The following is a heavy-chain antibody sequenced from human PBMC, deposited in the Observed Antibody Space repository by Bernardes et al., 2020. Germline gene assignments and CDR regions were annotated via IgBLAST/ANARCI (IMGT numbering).Heavy chain of an antibody. Sequence: SGPTLVKPTQTLTLTCTFSGFSLSTSGMRVSWIRQPPGKALEWLARIDWDDDEFYSTSLETRLTISKDTSKNQVVLTMTNMDPVDTAMYYCARISQSQTGKWYFDYWGQGTLVTVSS. D-gene: IGHD3-10*01. V-gene: IGHV2-70*04. CDR3: ARISQSQTGKWYFDY. J-gene: IGHJ4*02. CDR2: IDWDDDE. CDR1: GFSLSTSGMR.